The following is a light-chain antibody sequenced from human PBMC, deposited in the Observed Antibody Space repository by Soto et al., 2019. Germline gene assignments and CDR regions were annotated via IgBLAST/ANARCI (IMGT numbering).Light chain of an antibody. V-gene: IGKV1D-16*01. J-gene: IGKJ1*01. CDR3: QHYNSYSEA. CDR1: QGISSW. CDR2: AAS. Sequence: DIQTTQSPSSVSASVGDRVTITCRASQGISSWLAWYQQKQGKAPKLLIYAASSLQSGVPSRFSGSGYGTEFNLTISSLQTDDFATYYCQHYNSYSEAFGQGTKVDIK.